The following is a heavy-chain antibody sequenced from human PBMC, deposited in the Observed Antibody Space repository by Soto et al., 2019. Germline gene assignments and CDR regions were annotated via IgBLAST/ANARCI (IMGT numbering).Heavy chain of an antibody. CDR2: IYYSGST. V-gene: IGHV4-39*01. CDR3: ARKDYYDSSRIDY. Sequence: SETLSLTCTVSGGSISSSSYYWGWIRQPPGKGLEWIGSIYYSGSTYYNPSLKSRVTISVDTSKNQFSLKLSSVTAADTAVYYCARKDYYDSSRIDYWGQGTLVTVS. D-gene: IGHD3-22*01. CDR1: GGSISSSSYY. J-gene: IGHJ4*02.